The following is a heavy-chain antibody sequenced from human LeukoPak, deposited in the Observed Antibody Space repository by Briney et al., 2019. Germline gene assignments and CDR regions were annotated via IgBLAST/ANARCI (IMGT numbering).Heavy chain of an antibody. D-gene: IGHD5-24*01. CDR1: GYSISSGYY. CDR3: ARRRLGYYFDY. V-gene: IGHV4-38-2*01. CDR2: INPRGST. J-gene: IGHJ4*02. Sequence: SETLSLTCAVSGYSISSGYYWGWIRQPPGKGLEWVGEINPRGSTNYNPSLKSRVTLSADTSKNQFSLTLNSVTAADTAVYYCARRRLGYYFDYWGRGTLVTVSS.